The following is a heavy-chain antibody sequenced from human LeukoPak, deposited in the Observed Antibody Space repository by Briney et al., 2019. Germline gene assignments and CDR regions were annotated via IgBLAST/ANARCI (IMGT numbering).Heavy chain of an antibody. J-gene: IGHJ5*02. CDR1: GGSISSYY. Sequence: SETLSLTCTVSGGSISSYYWSWIRQPPGKGLEWIGYIYYSGSTNYNPSLKSRVTISVDTSKNQFSLKLSSVTAADTAVYYCARVPNIYYDSSGYLVVWFDPWGQGILVTVSS. D-gene: IGHD3-22*01. CDR3: ARVPNIYYDSSGYLVVWFDP. CDR2: IYYSGST. V-gene: IGHV4-59*01.